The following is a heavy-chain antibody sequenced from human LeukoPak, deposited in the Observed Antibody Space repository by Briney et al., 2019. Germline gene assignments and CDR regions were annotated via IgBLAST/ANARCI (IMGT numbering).Heavy chain of an antibody. D-gene: IGHD6-13*01. Sequence: PSETLSLTCAVYGGSFSGYYWSWIRRPPGKGLEGIGEINHSGSTNYNPSLKSRVTISVDTSKNQFSLKLSSVTAADTAVYYCARRNRIAAAGRSWGAVVYYYYMDVWGKGTTVTISS. CDR2: INHSGST. J-gene: IGHJ6*03. CDR1: GGSFSGYY. V-gene: IGHV4-34*01. CDR3: ARRNRIAAAGRSWGAVVYYYYMDV.